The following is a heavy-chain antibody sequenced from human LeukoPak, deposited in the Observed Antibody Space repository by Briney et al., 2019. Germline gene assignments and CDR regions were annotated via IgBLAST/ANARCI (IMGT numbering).Heavy chain of an antibody. D-gene: IGHD2-15*01. CDR1: GFTFSSYG. V-gene: IGHV3-23*01. CDR2: ISGSGGST. CDR3: AKEGANVVVVAAEAFDI. Sequence: SGGSLRLSCAASGFTFSSYGMSWVRQAPGKGLEWVSAISGSGGSTYYADSVKGRFTISRDNSKNTLYLQMNSLRAEDTAVYYCAKEGANVVVVAAEAFDIWGQGTMVTVSS. J-gene: IGHJ3*02.